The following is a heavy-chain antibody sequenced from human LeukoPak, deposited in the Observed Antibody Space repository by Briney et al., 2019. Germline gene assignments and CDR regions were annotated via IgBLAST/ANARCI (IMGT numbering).Heavy chain of an antibody. V-gene: IGHV1-18*01. CDR1: GYTFTSYG. J-gene: IGHJ6*02. CDR2: ISAYNGNT. Sequence: ASVKVSCKASGYTFTSYGISWVRQAPGQGLEWMGWISAYNGNTNYAQKLQGRVTMTTDTSTSTAYMELRSLRSDDTAVYYCAREGRLGYCSGGSCYTAVPYYYYGMDVWGQGTTVNVSS. CDR3: AREGRLGYCSGGSCYTAVPYYYYGMDV. D-gene: IGHD2-15*01.